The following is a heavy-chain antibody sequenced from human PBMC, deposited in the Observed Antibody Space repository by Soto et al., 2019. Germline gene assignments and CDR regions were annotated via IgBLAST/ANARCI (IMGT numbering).Heavy chain of an antibody. Sequence: SETLSLTCAVYGGSFSGYYWSWIRQPPGKGLEWIGEINHSGSTNYNPSLKSRVTISVDTSKNQFFLNLSSVTAADTAVYYCARGRAAAFWGQGTLVTVSS. CDR3: ARGRAAAF. V-gene: IGHV4-34*01. CDR1: GGSFSGYY. J-gene: IGHJ4*02. CDR2: INHSGST. D-gene: IGHD6-13*01.